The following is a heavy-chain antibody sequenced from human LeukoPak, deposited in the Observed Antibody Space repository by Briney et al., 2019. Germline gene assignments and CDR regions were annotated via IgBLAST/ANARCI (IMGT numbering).Heavy chain of an antibody. D-gene: IGHD3-3*01. CDR2: INSDGSST. CDR3: ASALRRYYDFWSGYSSSVIPP. CDR1: GFTFSSYW. Sequence: QPGGSLRLSCAASGFTFSSYWMHWVRHAPGKGLVWVSRINSDGSSTSYADSVKGRFTISRDNAKNTLYLQMNSLRAKDTAVYYCASALRRYYDFWSGYSSSVIPPWGQGTLVTVSS. V-gene: IGHV3-74*01. J-gene: IGHJ5*02.